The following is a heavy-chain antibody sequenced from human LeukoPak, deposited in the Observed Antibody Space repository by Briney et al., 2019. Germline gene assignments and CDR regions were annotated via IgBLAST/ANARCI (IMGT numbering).Heavy chain of an antibody. J-gene: IGHJ6*02. V-gene: IGHV1-69*04. CDR1: GGTFSSYA. Sequence: GASVKVSCKASGGTFSSYAISWVRQAPGQELEWMGRIIPILGIANYAQKFQGRVTITADKSTSTAYMELNSLRSEDTAVYYCARDYGIAVAGNYYYYYGMDVWGQGTTVTVSS. D-gene: IGHD6-19*01. CDR3: ARDYGIAVAGNYYYYYGMDV. CDR2: IIPILGIA.